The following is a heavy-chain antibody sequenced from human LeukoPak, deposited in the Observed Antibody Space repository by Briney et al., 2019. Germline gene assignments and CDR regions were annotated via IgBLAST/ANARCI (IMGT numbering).Heavy chain of an antibody. CDR3: TRTEYCSAGRCFSDYFDS. CDR1: GFIFKTYA. Sequence: PGGSLRLSCAASGFIFKTYAMHWVRQAPGKGLEWVGRTRNKANSYTTEYAASVKGRFTISRDDSKTSLYLQMNSLKTEDTAVYYCTRTEYCSAGRCFSDYFDSWGQGTLVTVSS. D-gene: IGHD2-15*01. V-gene: IGHV3-72*01. J-gene: IGHJ4*02. CDR2: TRNKANSYTT.